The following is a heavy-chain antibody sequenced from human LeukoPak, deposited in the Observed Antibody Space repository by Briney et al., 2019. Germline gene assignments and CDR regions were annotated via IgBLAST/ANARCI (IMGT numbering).Heavy chain of an antibody. V-gene: IGHV3-7*03. D-gene: IGHD3-10*01. J-gene: IGHJ5*02. Sequence: GGSLRLSCAASGFTFTTYWMSWVRQAPGKGLEWVANIQQDGRETYYVDSVKGRFTISRDNSKNTVYLQMNSLRAEDTATYYCARDIRNYYDSGAYGWFDPWGQGTLVPVSS. CDR1: GFTFTTYW. CDR2: IQQDGRET. CDR3: ARDIRNYYDSGAYGWFDP.